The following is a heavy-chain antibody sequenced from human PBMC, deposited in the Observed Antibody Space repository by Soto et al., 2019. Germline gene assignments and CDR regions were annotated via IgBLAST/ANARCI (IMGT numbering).Heavy chain of an antibody. J-gene: IGHJ3*02. D-gene: IGHD4-17*01. V-gene: IGHV1-18*01. Sequence: GDSVKVSFKASGYPFTSYGISWVRQAPGQGLEWMGWISAYNGNTNYAQKLQGRVTMTTDTSTSTAYMELRSLRSDDTAVYYCARDRAWDYGEPTGAFDIWGQGTMVTVSS. CDR1: GYPFTSYG. CDR2: ISAYNGNT. CDR3: ARDRAWDYGEPTGAFDI.